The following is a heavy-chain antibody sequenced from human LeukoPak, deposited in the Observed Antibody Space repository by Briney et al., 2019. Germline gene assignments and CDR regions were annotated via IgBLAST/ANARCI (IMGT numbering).Heavy chain of an antibody. CDR3: ARSIRGYSYGLEGWFDP. Sequence: EPSQTLSLTCAVSGGSISSGGYSWSWLRQPPGKGLEWIGYIYHSGSTYYNPSLKSRVSISVDRSKNQFSLKLSSVTAADTAVYYCARSIRGYSYGLEGWFDPWGQGTLVTVSS. CDR1: GGSISSGGYS. V-gene: IGHV4-30-2*01. CDR2: IYHSGST. J-gene: IGHJ5*02. D-gene: IGHD5-18*01.